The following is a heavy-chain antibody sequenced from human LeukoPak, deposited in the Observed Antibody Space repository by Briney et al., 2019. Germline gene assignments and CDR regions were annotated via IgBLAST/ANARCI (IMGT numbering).Heavy chain of an antibody. J-gene: IGHJ6*03. CDR2: IKQDESEK. V-gene: IGHV3-7*01. CDR1: GFSFSSYW. CDR3: ARLSAYYYGSYFYYYMDV. D-gene: IGHD3-10*01. Sequence: GGSLRLSCEASGFSFSSYWMTWIRQPPGKGPEWVANIKQDESEKYSVDSVKGRFTISRDNAKNSVYLHMNSLRAEDTALYYCARLSAYYYGSYFYYYMDVWGKGTTVTVSS.